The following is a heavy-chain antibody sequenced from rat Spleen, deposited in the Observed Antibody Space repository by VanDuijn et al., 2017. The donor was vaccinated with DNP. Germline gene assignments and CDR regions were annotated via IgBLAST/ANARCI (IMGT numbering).Heavy chain of an antibody. CDR2: ISYSGRT. J-gene: IGHJ2*01. Sequence: EVQLQESGPGLVKPSQSLSLTCSVTGDYWGWIRKFPGNKMEWIGHISYSGRTTYNPSLKSRISITRDTSRNQFFLQLNSVTTEDTATYYCARWNIGTTTLDYWGQGVMVTVSS. D-gene: IGHD1-5*01. CDR3: ARWNIGTTTLDY. CDR1: GDY. V-gene: IGHV3-1*01.